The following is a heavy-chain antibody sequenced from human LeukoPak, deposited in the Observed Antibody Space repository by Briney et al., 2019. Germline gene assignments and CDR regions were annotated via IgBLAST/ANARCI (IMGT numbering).Heavy chain of an antibody. CDR1: GYTFTSYD. D-gene: IGHD3-10*01. CDR2: INPNSGGT. Sequence: HRASVKVSCKASGYTFTSYDINWVRQAPGQGLEWMGWINPNSGGTNYAQKFQGRVTMTRDTSISTAYMELSRLRSDDTAVYYCARDSAGSDHFDYWGQGTLVTVSS. V-gene: IGHV1-2*02. CDR3: ARDSAGSDHFDY. J-gene: IGHJ4*02.